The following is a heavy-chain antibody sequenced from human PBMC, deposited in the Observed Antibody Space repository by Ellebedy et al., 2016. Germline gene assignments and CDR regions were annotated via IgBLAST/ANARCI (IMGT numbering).Heavy chain of an antibody. J-gene: IGHJ5*02. CDR2: IKQDGSEK. CDR1: GFTFSSYW. V-gene: IGHV3-7*04. Sequence: GGSLRLSXAASGFTFSSYWMSWVRQAPGKGLEWVANIKQDGSEKYYVDSVKGRFTISRDNAKNSLYLQMNSLRAEDTAVYYCARDSGYERGWFDPWGQGTLVTVSS. CDR3: ARDSGYERGWFDP. D-gene: IGHD5-12*01.